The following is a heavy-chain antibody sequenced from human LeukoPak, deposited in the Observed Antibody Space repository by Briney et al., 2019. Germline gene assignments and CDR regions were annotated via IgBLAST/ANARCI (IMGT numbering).Heavy chain of an antibody. Sequence: LSGGSLRLSCAASGFTFDDYAMHWVRLAPGKGLEWVSGISWNSGSIGYADSVKGRFTISRDNAKNSLYLQMNSLRAEDTAVYYCATHYDFWSGYPDAFDIWGQGTMVTVSS. V-gene: IGHV3-9*01. J-gene: IGHJ3*02. CDR3: ATHYDFWSGYPDAFDI. D-gene: IGHD3-3*01. CDR1: GFTFDDYA. CDR2: ISWNSGSI.